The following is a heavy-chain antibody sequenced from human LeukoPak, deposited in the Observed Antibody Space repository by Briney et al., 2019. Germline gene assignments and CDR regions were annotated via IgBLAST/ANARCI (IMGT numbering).Heavy chain of an antibody. CDR2: INHSVST. D-gene: IGHD2-2*01. CDR3: ARAPGRPAAVFDY. J-gene: IGHJ4*02. Sequence: PSETLSLTCAVYGGAFSDYYWSWIRPPPAKGLEWIGQINHSVSTKYSPSLKRRVTISPDTSKNQFSLKLSSETAADTPVYYCARAPGRPAAVFDYWGQGPLVTVSS. CDR1: GGAFSDYY. V-gene: IGHV4-34*01.